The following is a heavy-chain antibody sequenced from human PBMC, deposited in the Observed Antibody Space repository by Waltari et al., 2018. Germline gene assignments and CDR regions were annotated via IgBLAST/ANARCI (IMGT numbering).Heavy chain of an antibody. Sequence: EVQLLESGGDLVPPGGSLRLSCLVSGFSLHVFGMSWVRQPPGKGLEWVSAISGSTGNTFYADSVKGRFTISRDSSKNTLYLLLNNLRGEDTAMYYCAKDQGGIDYWGQGTLVTVSS. CDR2: ISGSTGNT. CDR3: AKDQGGIDY. V-gene: IGHV3-23*01. CDR1: GFSLHVFG. J-gene: IGHJ4*02.